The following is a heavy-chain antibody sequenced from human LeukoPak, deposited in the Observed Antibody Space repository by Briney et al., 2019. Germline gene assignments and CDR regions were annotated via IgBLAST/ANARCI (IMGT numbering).Heavy chain of an antibody. J-gene: IGHJ4*02. V-gene: IGHV4-4*07. CDR2: IYTSGST. CDR1: GGSISSYY. Sequence: SETLSLTCTVSGGSISSYYWSWIRQPAGKGLERIGRIYTSGSTNYNPSLKSRVTMSVDTSKNQFSLKLSSVTAADTAVYYCAREIADCSSTSCYPRRGTFDYWGQGTLVTVSS. D-gene: IGHD2-2*01. CDR3: AREIADCSSTSCYPRRGTFDY.